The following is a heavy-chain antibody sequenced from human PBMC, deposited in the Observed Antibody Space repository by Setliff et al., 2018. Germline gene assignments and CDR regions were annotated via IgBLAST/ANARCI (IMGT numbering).Heavy chain of an antibody. CDR3: ARKLGSSGWYTFDY. D-gene: IGHD6-19*01. J-gene: IGHJ4*02. Sequence: ASVKVSCKASGYTFTNYGLSWVRQAPGQGLAWMGWISAYNGNTNYAQQLQGRVTMTTDTSTSTAYMELRSLSSDDTAVYYCARKLGSSGWYTFDYWGQGTLVTVSS. CDR1: GYTFTNYG. V-gene: IGHV1-18*01. CDR2: ISAYNGNT.